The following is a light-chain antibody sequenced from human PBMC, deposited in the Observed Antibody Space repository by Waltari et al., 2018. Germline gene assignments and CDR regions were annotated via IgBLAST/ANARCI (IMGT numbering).Light chain of an antibody. CDR2: WAS. V-gene: IGKV4-1*01. J-gene: IGKJ3*01. CDR3: QQYYSTPFT. CDR1: QSVLYSSNNKNY. Sequence: DIVMTQSPDSLAVSLGERATIHCKSSQSVLYSSNNKNYLAWYQQKPGQPPKLLIYWASTRESGVPDRFSGSGSGTAFTLTISSLQAEDVAVYYCQQYYSTPFTFGPGTKVDIK.